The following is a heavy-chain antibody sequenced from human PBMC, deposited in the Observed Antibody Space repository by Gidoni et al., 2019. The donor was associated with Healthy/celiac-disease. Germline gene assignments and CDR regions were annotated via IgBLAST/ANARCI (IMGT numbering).Heavy chain of an antibody. D-gene: IGHD1-26*01. J-gene: IGHJ2*01. Sequence: QVQLQESGPGLVTPSQTLSLTCTFSGGSISSGSYYWSWIRQPAGKGLEWIGRIYTSGSTNYNPSLKSRVTISVDTSKNQFSLKLSSVTAADTAVYYCARDPEGGGSYLSRYWYFDLWGRGTLVTVSS. V-gene: IGHV4-61*02. CDR1: GGSISSGSYY. CDR2: IYTSGST. CDR3: ARDPEGGGSYLSRYWYFDL.